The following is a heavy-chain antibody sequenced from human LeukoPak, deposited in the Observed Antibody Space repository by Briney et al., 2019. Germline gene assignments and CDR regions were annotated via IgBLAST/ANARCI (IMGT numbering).Heavy chain of an antibody. CDR3: ARVRTVTTRYYYYGMDV. J-gene: IGHJ6*02. D-gene: IGHD4-17*01. CDR1: GYTFTSYD. CDR2: MNPNSGNT. Sequence: ASVKVSCKASGYTFTSYDINWVRQATGQGLEWMGWMNPNSGNTGYAQKFQGRVTMTRNTSISTAYMELSSLRSEDTAVYYCARVRTVTTRYYYYGMDVWGQGTTVTVSS. V-gene: IGHV1-8*01.